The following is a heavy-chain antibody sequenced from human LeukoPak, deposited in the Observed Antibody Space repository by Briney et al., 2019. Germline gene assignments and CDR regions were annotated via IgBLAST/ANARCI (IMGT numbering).Heavy chain of an antibody. J-gene: IGHJ3*02. CDR2: ILTNGDT. V-gene: IGHV3-13*01. CDR3: ARDRFGERTFEK. Sequence: GGSLRLSCAAAGFAFSSFDMLWVRQSPRKGLEWVARILTNGDTDYGASVEGRFTISRENAKSYVYLQMNSLRDGDTAVYYCARDRFGERTFEKWGQGTMVTVSS. D-gene: IGHD3-10*01. CDR1: GFAFSSFD.